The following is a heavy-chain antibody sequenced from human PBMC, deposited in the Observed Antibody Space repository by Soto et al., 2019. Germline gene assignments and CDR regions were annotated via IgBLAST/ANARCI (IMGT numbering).Heavy chain of an antibody. CDR2: ISSSSSYT. D-gene: IGHD3-22*01. J-gene: IGHJ5*02. Sequence: PGGSLRLSCAASGFTFSDYYMSWIRQAPGKGLEWVSYISSSSSYTNYADSVKGRFTISRDNAKNSLYLQMNSLRAEDTAVYYCARVLLGDSSAYYHLWFDPWGQGTLVTVSS. V-gene: IGHV3-11*06. CDR1: GFTFSDYY. CDR3: ARVLLGDSSAYYHLWFDP.